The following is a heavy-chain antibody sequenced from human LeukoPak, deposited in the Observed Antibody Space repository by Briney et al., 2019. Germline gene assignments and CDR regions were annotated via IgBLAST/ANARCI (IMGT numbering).Heavy chain of an antibody. Sequence: SETLSLTCTVSGGSLSSYYWSWIRQPPGEGLEWIGYIYYSGSTNYNPSLKSRVTISVDTSKNQFSLKLRSVRAADTAVYYCARDYGGNSLDYWGQGTLVTVSS. V-gene: IGHV4-59*01. CDR1: GGSLSSYY. D-gene: IGHD4-23*01. CDR3: ARDYGGNSLDY. J-gene: IGHJ4*02. CDR2: IYYSGST.